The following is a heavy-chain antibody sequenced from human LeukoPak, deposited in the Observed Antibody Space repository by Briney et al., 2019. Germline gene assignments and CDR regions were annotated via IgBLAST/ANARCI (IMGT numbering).Heavy chain of an antibody. J-gene: IGHJ4*02. CDR3: AKVFGDYQYYFDY. Sequence: RXAPGKGXEXGXPISNNGGYTYYADSVQGRFTISRDNSKNTLYLQMNSLRADDTAVYYCAKVFGDYQYYFDYWGRGTLVTVSS. CDR2: ISNNGGYT. V-gene: IGHV3-23*01. D-gene: IGHD4-17*01.